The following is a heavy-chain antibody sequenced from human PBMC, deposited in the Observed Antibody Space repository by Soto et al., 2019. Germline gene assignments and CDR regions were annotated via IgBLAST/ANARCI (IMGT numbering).Heavy chain of an antibody. J-gene: IGHJ5*02. V-gene: IGHV4-34*01. CDR2: INHSGST. CDR1: GGSFSGYY. D-gene: IGHD2-2*03. Sequence: QVQLQQWGAGLLKPSETLSLTCAVYGGSFSGYYWSWIRQPPGKGLEWMGEINHSGSTNYNPSLKSRVTISVDTSKNQFSLKLSSVTAADTAVYYCARDYGKVDIVVVPASNWFDPWGQGTLVTVSS. CDR3: ARDYGKVDIVVVPASNWFDP.